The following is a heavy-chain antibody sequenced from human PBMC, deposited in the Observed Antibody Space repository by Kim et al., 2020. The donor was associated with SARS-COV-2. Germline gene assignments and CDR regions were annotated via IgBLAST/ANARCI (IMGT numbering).Heavy chain of an antibody. Sequence: GGSLRLSCAASGFTVSSNYMSWVRQAPGKGLEWVSVIYSGGSTYYADSVKGRFTISRHNSKNRLYLQMNSLRAEDTAVYYCARALFPQYSSSSGYYYYYGMDVWGQGTTVTVSS. D-gene: IGHD6-6*01. CDR1: GFTVSSNY. CDR3: ARALFPQYSSSSGYYYYYGMDV. V-gene: IGHV3-53*04. J-gene: IGHJ6*02. CDR2: IYSGGST.